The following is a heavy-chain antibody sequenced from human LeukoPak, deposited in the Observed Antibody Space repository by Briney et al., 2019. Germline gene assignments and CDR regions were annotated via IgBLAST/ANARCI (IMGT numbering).Heavy chain of an antibody. J-gene: IGHJ4*02. CDR1: GFTFSSYA. V-gene: IGHV3-30-3*01. CDR2: ISYDGSNK. CDR3: ARGADRGIVVAAD. Sequence: QTGGSLRLSCAASGFTFSSYAMHWVRQAPGKGLEWVAVISYDGSNKYYAGSVKGRFTISRDNSKNTLYLQMNSLRAEDTAVYYCARGADRGIVVAADWGQGALVTVSS. D-gene: IGHD6-19*01.